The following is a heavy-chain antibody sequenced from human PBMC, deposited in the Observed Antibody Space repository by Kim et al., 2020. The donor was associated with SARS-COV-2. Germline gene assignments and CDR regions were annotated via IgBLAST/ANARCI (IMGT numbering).Heavy chain of an antibody. D-gene: IGHD3-22*01. J-gene: IGHJ2*01. CDR1: GFTFSSYA. CDR2: ISGSGGST. Sequence: GGSLRLSCAASGFTFSSYAMSWVRQAPGKGLEWVSAISGSGGSTYYADSVKGRFTISRDNSKNTLYLQMNSLRAEDTAVYYCAKDLVYYYDSSGYSNVGDLWGRGTLVTVSS. CDR3: AKDLVYYYDSSGYSNVGDL. V-gene: IGHV3-23*01.